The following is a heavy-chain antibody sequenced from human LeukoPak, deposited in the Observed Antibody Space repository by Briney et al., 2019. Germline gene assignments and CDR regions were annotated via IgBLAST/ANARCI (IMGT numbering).Heavy chain of an antibody. J-gene: IGHJ4*02. Sequence: GGSLRLSCAASGFTFSSYTMSWVRQAPGKGLEWVSAISGSGGSTYYADSVKGRFTISRDNSKNTLYLQMNSLRAEDTAVYYCARGPTYYYDSSGYTGFDYWGQGTLVTVSS. V-gene: IGHV3-23*01. CDR1: GFTFSSYT. CDR3: ARGPTYYYDSSGYTGFDY. D-gene: IGHD3-22*01. CDR2: ISGSGGST.